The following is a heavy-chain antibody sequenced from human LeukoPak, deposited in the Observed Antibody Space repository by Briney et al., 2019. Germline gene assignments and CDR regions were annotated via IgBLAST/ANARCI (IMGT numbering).Heavy chain of an antibody. CDR1: GFIFSDYY. V-gene: IGHV3-11*06. CDR3: AREGPYYYGSGSYYNEPQDNWFDP. Sequence: GALRLSCAASGFIFSDYYMSWIRQAPGKGLEWVSYISSSSSNTYYADSVKGRFTISRDNAKNSLYLQMNSLRAEDTAVYYCAREGPYYYGSGSYYNEPQDNWFDPWGQGTLVTVSS. D-gene: IGHD3-10*01. CDR2: ISSSSSNT. J-gene: IGHJ5*02.